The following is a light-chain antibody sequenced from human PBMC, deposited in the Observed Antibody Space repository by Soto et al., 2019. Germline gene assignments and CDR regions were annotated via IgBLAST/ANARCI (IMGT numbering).Light chain of an antibody. CDR2: DVS. CDR1: SNDVGGYDS. Sequence: QSALTQPASVSGSPGQSITISCTGTSNDVGGYDSVTWYQHHPGKAPKLMIYDVSNRPSGISDRFSASKSGNTASLTISGVQAEDEAHYYCSSYTSRATLVFGGGTKLTVL. J-gene: IGLJ2*01. V-gene: IGLV2-14*03. CDR3: SSYTSRATLV.